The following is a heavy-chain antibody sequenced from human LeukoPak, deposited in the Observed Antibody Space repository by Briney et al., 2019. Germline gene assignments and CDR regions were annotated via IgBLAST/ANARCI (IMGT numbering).Heavy chain of an antibody. D-gene: IGHD3-22*01. CDR1: GFTFSSCG. CDR2: IWYGGSTK. V-gene: IGHV3-33*08. Sequence: PGGSLRLSCAASGFTFSSCGMHWVRQAPGKGLEWVAVIWYGGSTKYYADSVKGRFTISRDNSKNTLYLQMNSLRAEDTAVYYCARLSGYYSPFDYWGQGTLVTVSS. CDR3: ARLSGYYSPFDY. J-gene: IGHJ4*02.